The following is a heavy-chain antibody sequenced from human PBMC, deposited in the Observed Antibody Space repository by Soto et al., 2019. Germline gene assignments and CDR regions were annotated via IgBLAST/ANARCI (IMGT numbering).Heavy chain of an antibody. CDR1: GFTFDDYT. Sequence: GGSLRLSCAASGFTFDDYTMHWVRQAPGKGLEWVSLISWDGGSTYYADSVKGRFTISRDNSKNSLYLQMNSLRTEDTALYYCAKTHGDYHMYYFDYWGQGTLVTVSS. D-gene: IGHD4-17*01. V-gene: IGHV3-43*01. CDR2: ISWDGGST. CDR3: AKTHGDYHMYYFDY. J-gene: IGHJ4*02.